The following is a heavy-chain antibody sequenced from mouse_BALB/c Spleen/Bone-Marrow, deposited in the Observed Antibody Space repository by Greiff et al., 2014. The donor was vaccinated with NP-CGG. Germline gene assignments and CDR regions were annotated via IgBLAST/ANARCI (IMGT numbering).Heavy chain of an antibody. Sequence: VKLMESGAELAKPGASVKMSCKASGYTFTSYWMHWVKQRPGQGLEWIGYINPSTGYTEYNQKFKDKATLTADKSSSTAYMQLSGLTSEDSAVYYCARYHYGYDGFAYWGQGTLVTVSA. CDR3: ARYHYGYDGFAY. D-gene: IGHD2-2*01. CDR2: INPSTGYT. J-gene: IGHJ3*01. V-gene: IGHV1-7*01. CDR1: GYTFTSYW.